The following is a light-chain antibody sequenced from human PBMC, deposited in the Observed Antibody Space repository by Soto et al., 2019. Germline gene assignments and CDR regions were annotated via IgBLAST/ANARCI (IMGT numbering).Light chain of an antibody. Sequence: IVLTQSPGTLSLSPGERTTLFCRASQTVPSNYLAWYQHKPGQAPRLLIFGSSTRATGIPDRFSGGGSGTDFTLTISRLVPEDFAVYYCQQYGSLYTFGQGTRLEI. CDR3: QQYGSLYT. J-gene: IGKJ2*01. CDR1: QTVPSNY. V-gene: IGKV3-20*01. CDR2: GSS.